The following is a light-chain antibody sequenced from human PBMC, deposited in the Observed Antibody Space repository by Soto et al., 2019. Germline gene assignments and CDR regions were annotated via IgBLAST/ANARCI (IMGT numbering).Light chain of an antibody. CDR3: QQLNSYVFA. V-gene: IGKV1-9*01. CDR1: QDVSRY. CDR2: AAS. J-gene: IGKJ3*01. Sequence: DIQLTQSPSFLSASVGDRVTITCRASQDVSRYLAWYQQKPGKAPNLLIYAASTLRSGVPSRFSGSGSETEFTLTISSPQPDDFATSYCQQLNSYVFACGPGTKVDIK.